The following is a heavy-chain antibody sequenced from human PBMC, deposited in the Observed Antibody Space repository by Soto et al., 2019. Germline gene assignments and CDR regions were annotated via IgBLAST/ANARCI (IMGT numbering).Heavy chain of an antibody. V-gene: IGHV1-69*13. CDR2: IIPIFGTA. D-gene: IGHD4-17*01. Sequence: SVKVSCKASGGTFSSYAISWVRQAPGQGLEWMGGIIPIFGTANYAQRFQGRVTITADESTSTAYMELSSLRSEDAAVYYCASVRGYGDYDSALDYWGQGTLVTVSS. J-gene: IGHJ4*02. CDR1: GGTFSSYA. CDR3: ASVRGYGDYDSALDY.